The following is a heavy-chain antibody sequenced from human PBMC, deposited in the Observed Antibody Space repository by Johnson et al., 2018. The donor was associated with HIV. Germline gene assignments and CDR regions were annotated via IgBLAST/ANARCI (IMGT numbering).Heavy chain of an antibody. CDR3: ATISVIPSRVNDAFDI. V-gene: IGHV3-33*01. D-gene: IGHD3-16*02. CDR2: LWYDGTTA. Sequence: QVQLVESGGGVVQPGRSLRLSCAASGFNFNIYGMHWVRQAPGKGLEWVAILWYDGTTAFYADSVKGRFTISRDNSKNTLYLQMNSLRAEDTAVYYCATISVIPSRVNDAFDIWGQGTKVTVSS. CDR1: GFNFNIYG. J-gene: IGHJ3*02.